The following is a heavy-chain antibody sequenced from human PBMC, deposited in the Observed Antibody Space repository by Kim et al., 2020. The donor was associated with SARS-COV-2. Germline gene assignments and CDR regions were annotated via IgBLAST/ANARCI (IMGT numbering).Heavy chain of an antibody. D-gene: IGHD6-13*01. CDR3: ARAPSSSWYPGGYFDY. CDR2: INPSGGST. CDR1: GDTFTSYY. V-gene: IGHV1-46*01. Sequence: ASVKVSCKASGDTFTSYYMNWVRQAPGQGLEWMGIINPSGGSTNYAQKFQGRVTMTRDTSTSTVYMELSSLRSEDTAVYYCARAPSSSWYPGGYFDYWGQGTLVTVSS. J-gene: IGHJ4*02.